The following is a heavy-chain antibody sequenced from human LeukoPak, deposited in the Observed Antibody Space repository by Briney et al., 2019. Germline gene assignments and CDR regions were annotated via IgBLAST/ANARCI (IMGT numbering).Heavy chain of an antibody. CDR2: IDYSGST. J-gene: IGHJ4*02. V-gene: IGHV4-39*01. Sequence: PSETLSLTCTVSGGSISNSYYYWSWIRQPPGKGLEWIGSIDYSGSTYYNPSLKSRVTISVDTSKNQFSLKLSSVTAADTAVYYCARLHYYDSSGYYYRFDYWGQGTLVTVSS. CDR1: GGSISNSYYY. D-gene: IGHD3-22*01. CDR3: ARLHYYDSSGYYYRFDY.